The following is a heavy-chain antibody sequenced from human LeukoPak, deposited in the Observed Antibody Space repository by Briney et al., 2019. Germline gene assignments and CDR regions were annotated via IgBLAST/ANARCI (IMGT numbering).Heavy chain of an antibody. CDR2: FFTSGST. CDR3: ARDVARVGFFDS. J-gene: IGHJ4*02. D-gene: IGHD1-26*01. CDR1: GDSISSGNYY. V-gene: IGHV4-61*02. Sequence: SETLSLTCTVSGDSISSGNYYWGWLRQPAGQGLEWIGRFFTSGSTNYNPSFKSRVTISADTSKNQFSLRLNSVTAADSAVYYCARDVARVGFFDSWGQGTLVTVSS.